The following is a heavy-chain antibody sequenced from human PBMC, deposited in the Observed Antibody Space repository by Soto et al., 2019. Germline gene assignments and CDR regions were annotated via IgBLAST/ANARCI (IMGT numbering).Heavy chain of an antibody. J-gene: IGHJ6*02. D-gene: IGHD5-18*01. V-gene: IGHV1-69*13. CDR2: IIPIFGTA. CDR1: GRTFSSYA. CDR3: ARRRDTAMVPKNYYYYGMDV. Sequence: SVKVSCKASGRTFSSYAISWVRQAPGQGLEWMGGIIPIFGTANYAQKFQGRVTITADESTSTAYMELSSLRSEDTAVYYCARRRDTAMVPKNYYYYGMDVWGQGTTVTVSS.